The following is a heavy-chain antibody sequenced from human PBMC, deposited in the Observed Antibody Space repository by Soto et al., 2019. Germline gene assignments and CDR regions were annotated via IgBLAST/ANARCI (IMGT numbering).Heavy chain of an antibody. CDR3: AKDEGRDGYNYGY. V-gene: IGHV3-23*01. J-gene: IGHJ4*02. Sequence: EVQLLESGGGLVQPGGSLRLSCAASGFTFSNYAMSWVRQAPGKGLEWVSAISGSGGSTYYADSVKGRFTISRDNSKNTLYLQMNSLRAEDTAVYYCAKDEGRDGYNYGYWGQGTLVTVSS. D-gene: IGHD5-12*01. CDR2: ISGSGGST. CDR1: GFTFSNYA.